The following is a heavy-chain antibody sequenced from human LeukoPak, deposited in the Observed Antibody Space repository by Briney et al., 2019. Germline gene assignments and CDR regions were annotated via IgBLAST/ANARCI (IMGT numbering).Heavy chain of an antibody. CDR1: GYSFTSYW. Sequence: GESLKVSCKGSGYSFTSYWISWVRQMPGKGLEWMGRIDPSDSYTNYSPSFQGHVTISADKSISTAYLQWSSLKASGTAMYYCASSDMNGYGMDVWGKGTTVTVSS. D-gene: IGHD3-9*01. V-gene: IGHV5-10-1*01. CDR2: IDPSDSYT. J-gene: IGHJ6*04. CDR3: ASSDMNGYGMDV.